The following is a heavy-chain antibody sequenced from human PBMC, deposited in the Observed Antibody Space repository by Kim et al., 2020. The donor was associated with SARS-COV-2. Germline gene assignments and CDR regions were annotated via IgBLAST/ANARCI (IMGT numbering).Heavy chain of an antibody. CDR1: GFTFSSYD. V-gene: IGHV3-13*01. J-gene: IGHJ4*02. D-gene: IGHD1-26*01. CDR2: IGTAGDT. Sequence: GGSLRLSCAASGFTFSSYDMHWVRQAIGKGLEWVSVIGTAGDTYYPGSVKGRFTISRENAKNSLYLQMNSLRAGDTAVYYCARNAGATGGGFDYWGQGTLVTVSS. CDR3: ARNAGATGGGFDY.